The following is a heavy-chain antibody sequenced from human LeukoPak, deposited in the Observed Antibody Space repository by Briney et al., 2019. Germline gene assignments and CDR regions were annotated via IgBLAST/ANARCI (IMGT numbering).Heavy chain of an antibody. Sequence: PGGSLRLSCAASGFTFTSYSMNWVRQAPGEGLERVSYISSSSSTIYYAGSVKGRFTISRDNAKNSLYLQMNSLRDEDTAVYYCARDRVLQYSYGDNFDYWGQGTLVTVSS. CDR2: ISSSSSTI. CDR3: ARDRVLQYSYGDNFDY. V-gene: IGHV3-48*02. J-gene: IGHJ4*02. CDR1: GFTFTSYS. D-gene: IGHD5-18*01.